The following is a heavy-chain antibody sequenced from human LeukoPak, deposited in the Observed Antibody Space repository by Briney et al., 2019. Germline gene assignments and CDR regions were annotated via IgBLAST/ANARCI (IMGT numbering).Heavy chain of an antibody. CDR1: GFTFSSYE. CDR2: ISSSGSTI. J-gene: IGHJ3*02. V-gene: IGHV3-48*03. D-gene: IGHD2-21*02. Sequence: GGSLRLSCAASGFTFSSYEMNWVRQAPGKGLEWVSYISSSGSTIYYADSVKGRFTISRDNAKNSLYLRMNSLRAEDTAVYYCARPAYCGGDCFPYGAFDIWGQGTMVTVSS. CDR3: ARPAYCGGDCFPYGAFDI.